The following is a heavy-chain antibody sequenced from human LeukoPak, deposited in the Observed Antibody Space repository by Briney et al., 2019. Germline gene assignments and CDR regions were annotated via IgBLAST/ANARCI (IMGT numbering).Heavy chain of an antibody. J-gene: IGHJ4*02. CDR1: GISVRSNY. CDR3: ARDLATRQRTGLYDS. CDR2: IYVDGST. D-gene: IGHD3-16*02. Sequence: GGSLRLSCAASGISVRSNYMSWVRQAPGKGLQWVSVIYVDGSTYYADSVKGRITISRDNSRNTLYLQMNSLRAEDTAVYYCARDLATRQRTGLYDSWGQGALVTVSS. V-gene: IGHV3-66*01.